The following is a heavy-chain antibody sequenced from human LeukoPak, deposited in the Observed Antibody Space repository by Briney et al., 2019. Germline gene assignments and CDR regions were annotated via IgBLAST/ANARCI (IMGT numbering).Heavy chain of an antibody. CDR1: GFTFSSYW. Sequence: GGSLRLSCAASGFTFSSYWMHWVRQAPGKGLVWVSRINSDGSSTRYADSVKGRFTISRDNAKNTLYLQMSSLRAEDTAVYYCVKITSVTGGDCWGQGTRLTVSS. CDR2: INSDGSST. J-gene: IGHJ4*02. V-gene: IGHV3-74*01. D-gene: IGHD1-1*01. CDR3: VKITSVTGGDC.